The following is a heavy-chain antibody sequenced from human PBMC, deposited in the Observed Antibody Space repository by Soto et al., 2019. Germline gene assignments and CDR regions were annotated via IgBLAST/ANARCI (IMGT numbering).Heavy chain of an antibody. D-gene: IGHD2-2*01. Sequence: PGGSLRLSCAASGFTFSSYAMSWVRQAPGKGLEWVSSISSSSSYIYYADSVKGRFTISRDNAKNSLYLQMNSLRAEDTAVYYCASTYCSSTSCPSTDAFDIWGQGTMVTVSS. J-gene: IGHJ3*02. CDR1: GFTFSSYA. CDR3: ASTYCSSTSCPSTDAFDI. V-gene: IGHV3-21*01. CDR2: ISSSSSYI.